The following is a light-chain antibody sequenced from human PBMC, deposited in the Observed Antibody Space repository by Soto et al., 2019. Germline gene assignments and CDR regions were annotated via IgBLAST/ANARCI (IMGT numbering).Light chain of an antibody. J-gene: IGKJ5*01. CDR2: AAS. CDR3: QQHETLIT. Sequence: DIQMTQSPSSLSASVEDRVIITCRASQSISNHLNWYQQKPGKAPKLLIFAASSLQSGVPSRFSGSRSGPDFTLTISRLEPEDFAVYYCQQHETLITFGQGTRLEI. V-gene: IGKV1-39*01. CDR1: QSISNH.